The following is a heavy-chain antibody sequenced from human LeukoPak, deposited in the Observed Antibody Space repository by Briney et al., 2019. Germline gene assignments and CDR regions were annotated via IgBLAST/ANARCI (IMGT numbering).Heavy chain of an antibody. V-gene: IGHV3-53*01. J-gene: IGHJ6*03. CDR1: GFTVSSNY. D-gene: IGHD1-1*01. CDR3: ATTGWVADYYYYMDV. Sequence: GGSLRLSCAASGFTVSSNYMSWVRQAPGKGLEWVSVIYSGGSTYYADSVKGRFTISRDNSKNTLYLQMNSLRAEDTAVYYCATTGWVADYYYYMDVWGKGTTVTVSS. CDR2: IYSGGST.